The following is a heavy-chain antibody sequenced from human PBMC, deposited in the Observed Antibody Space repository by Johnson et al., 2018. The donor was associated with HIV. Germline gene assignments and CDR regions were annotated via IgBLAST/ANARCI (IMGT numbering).Heavy chain of an antibody. CDR1: GFTFSTYA. J-gene: IGHJ3*02. Sequence: QVQLVESGGGLVQPGGSLRLSCTASGFTFSTYAMHWVRQAPGKGLEYVSAISNNGGSTYYANSVKGRFTISRDNSKNTLYLQMNSLRAEDTAVYYCARGLGAAAGAFDIWGQGTMVTVSS. V-gene: IGHV3-64*04. D-gene: IGHD6-13*01. CDR2: ISNNGGST. CDR3: ARGLGAAAGAFDI.